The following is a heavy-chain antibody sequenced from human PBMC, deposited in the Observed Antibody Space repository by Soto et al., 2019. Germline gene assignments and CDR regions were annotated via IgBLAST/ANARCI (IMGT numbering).Heavy chain of an antibody. V-gene: IGHV1-69*06. CDR3: AGDAAVRGAYDYYGMDV. J-gene: IGHJ6*02. Sequence: SVKVSCTASRCAFSSYAISWVRHAPGQGLEWMGGIIPIFGTANYAQKFKGRVTITADKSTSTAYMELSSLRAEGTAVYYCAGDAAVRGAYDYYGMDVWGQGTTVTVSS. CDR1: RCAFSSYA. D-gene: IGHD3-10*02. CDR2: IIPIFGTA.